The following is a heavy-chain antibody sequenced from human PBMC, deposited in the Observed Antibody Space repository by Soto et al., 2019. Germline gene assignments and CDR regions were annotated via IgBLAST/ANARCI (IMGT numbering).Heavy chain of an antibody. D-gene: IGHD3-10*01. Sequence: SETLSLTCAVYGGSFSGYYWSWIRQPPGKGLEWIGEINHSGSTNYNPSLKSRVTISVDTSKNQFSLKLSSVTAADTAVYYCARVAGSGTPDLDYWGRGTLVTVSS. CDR1: GGSFSGYY. V-gene: IGHV4-34*01. CDR2: INHSGST. CDR3: ARVAGSGTPDLDY. J-gene: IGHJ4*02.